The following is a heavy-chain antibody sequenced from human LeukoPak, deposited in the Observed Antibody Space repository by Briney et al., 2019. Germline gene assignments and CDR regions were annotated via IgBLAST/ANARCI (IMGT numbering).Heavy chain of an antibody. CDR1: GGTFSSYA. J-gene: IGHJ6*03. Sequence: ASVKVSCKASGGTFSSYAISWVRQAPGQGLEWVGGIIPIFGTANYAQKLQGRVTITTDESTSTAYMELSSLRSEDTAVYYCATSTSRDTNYYYYMDVWGKGTTVTVSS. V-gene: IGHV1-69*05. CDR2: IIPIFGTA. CDR3: ATSTSRDTNYYYYMDV. D-gene: IGHD2-2*01.